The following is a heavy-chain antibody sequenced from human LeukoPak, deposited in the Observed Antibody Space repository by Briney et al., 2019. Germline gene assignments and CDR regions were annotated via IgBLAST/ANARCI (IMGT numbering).Heavy chain of an antibody. V-gene: IGHV1-2*02. J-gene: IGHJ3*02. D-gene: IGHD3-3*01. Sequence: ASVKVSCKASGYTFTGYYMHWVRQAPGQGLEWMGWINPNSGGTNYAQKFQGRVTMTRDTSISTAYMELSRLRSDDTAVYYCARAAISLGRDFWSGSHDAFDIWGQGTMDTVSS. CDR1: GYTFTGYY. CDR2: INPNSGGT. CDR3: ARAAISLGRDFWSGSHDAFDI.